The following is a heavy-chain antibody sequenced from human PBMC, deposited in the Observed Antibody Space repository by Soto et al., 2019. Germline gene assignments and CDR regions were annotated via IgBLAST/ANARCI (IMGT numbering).Heavy chain of an antibody. Sequence: VASVKVSCKASGGNLTSYAISWVRQAPGQGLEFMGGIVPLFGTTNYAHKFRGRVTITADESTSTVYMEVSSLRSEDTAVYYCAKASGRSWYNWFDPWGQGTLVTVSS. CDR1: GGNLTSYA. CDR3: AKASGRSWYNWFDP. V-gene: IGHV1-69*13. CDR2: IVPLFGTT. D-gene: IGHD6-13*01. J-gene: IGHJ5*02.